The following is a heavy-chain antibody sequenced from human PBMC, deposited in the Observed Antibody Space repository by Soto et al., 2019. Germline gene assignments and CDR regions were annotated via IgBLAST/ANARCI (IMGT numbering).Heavy chain of an antibody. CDR3: ARGLVDDYYYYMDV. D-gene: IGHD6-6*01. Sequence: GGSLRLSCAASGFTFSSYSMNWVRQAPGKGLEWVSYISSSSSTIYYADSVKGRFTISRDNAKNSLYLQMNSLRAEDTAVYYCARGLVDDYYYYMDVWGKGTTVTVSS. V-gene: IGHV3-48*01. CDR2: ISSSSSTI. CDR1: GFTFSSYS. J-gene: IGHJ6*03.